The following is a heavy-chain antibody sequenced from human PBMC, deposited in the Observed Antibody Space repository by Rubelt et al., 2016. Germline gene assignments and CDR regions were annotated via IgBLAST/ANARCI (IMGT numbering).Heavy chain of an antibody. CDR1: GYTFTGYY. CDR3: ARASKAQAIPFVTPPSP. V-gene: IGHV1-2*02. J-gene: IGHJ5*02. D-gene: IGHD5-18*01. Sequence: GYTFTGYYMHWVRQAPGQGLEWMGWINPNSGGTNYAQKFQGRVTMTRDTSISTAYMELSRLRSDDTAVYYCARASKAQAIPFVTPPSPWGQGTLVTVSS. CDR2: INPNSGGT.